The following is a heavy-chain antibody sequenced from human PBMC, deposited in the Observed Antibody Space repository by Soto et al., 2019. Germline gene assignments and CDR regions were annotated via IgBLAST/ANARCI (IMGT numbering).Heavy chain of an antibody. CDR1: GFSLRTTGVG. CDR3: AHTWGLPFDY. J-gene: IGHJ4*02. D-gene: IGHD3-16*01. V-gene: IGHV2-5*01. CDR2: IYWNDDK. Sequence: QITLKESGPTLVKPTQTLTLTCTYSGFSLRTTGVGVGWIRQPPGKALEWLGIIYWNDDKRYSPSLKSRFTLTSDISKSQVVLTMTNMDPVDTGTYYCAHTWGLPFDYWGQGTRVIVSS.